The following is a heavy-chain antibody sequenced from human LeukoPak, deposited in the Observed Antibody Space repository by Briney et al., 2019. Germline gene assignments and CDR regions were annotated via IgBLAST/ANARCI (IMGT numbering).Heavy chain of an antibody. J-gene: IGHJ3*02. CDR3: AREWSAFDT. V-gene: IGHV4-4*08. Sequence: SETLSLTCTVSGGSFSTYYWGWIRQPPGKGLEWIGFVYNSGPTSYTPSLKNRVHISVDTYKRQFSLKLTSVTAADTAVYYCAREWSAFDTWGQGTMVTVSS. CDR1: GGSFSTYY. CDR2: VYNSGPT. D-gene: IGHD2-8*01.